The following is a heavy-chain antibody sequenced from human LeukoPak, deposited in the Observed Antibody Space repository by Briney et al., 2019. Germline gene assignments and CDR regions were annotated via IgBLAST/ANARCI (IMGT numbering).Heavy chain of an antibody. D-gene: IGHD3-10*01. CDR3: ARVYYGSGSLYYYYYYMDV. CDR2: ISGSGGST. Sequence: GGSLRLSCAASGFTFSSYAMSWVRQAPGKGLEWVSAISGSGGSTYYADSAKGRFTISRDNSKNTLYLQMNSLRAEDTAVYFCARVYYGSGSLYYYYYYMDVWGKGTTVTISS. CDR1: GFTFSSYA. J-gene: IGHJ6*03. V-gene: IGHV3-23*01.